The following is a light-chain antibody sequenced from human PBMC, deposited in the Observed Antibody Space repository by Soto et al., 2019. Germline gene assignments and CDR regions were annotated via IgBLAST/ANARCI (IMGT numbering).Light chain of an antibody. CDR1: SSNIGSNT. CDR3: AVWDDRRNGDV. J-gene: IGLJ1*01. CDR2: SNN. Sequence: QSALTQPPSTSGTPGQRVTISCSGSSSNIGSNTVNWYQQLPGAAPKLLIQSNNQRPSRVPDRFSGSQSGTSASLAISGLQSEDEADYYCAVWDDRRNGDVFGTGTKVTVL. V-gene: IGLV1-44*01.